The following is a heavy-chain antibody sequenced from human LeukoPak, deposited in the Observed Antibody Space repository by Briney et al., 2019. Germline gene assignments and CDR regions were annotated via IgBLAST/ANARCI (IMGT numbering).Heavy chain of an antibody. CDR1: GFTFSSYW. Sequence: PGGSLRLPCAASGFTFSSYWMHWVRQAPGEGLEWVANIKQDGSEKYYVDSVKGRFTISRDNAKNSLYLQMNSLRAEDAAVYSCVRDGDTSGYTNWGQGTLVTVSS. CDR2: IKQDGSEK. D-gene: IGHD3-22*01. J-gene: IGHJ4*02. CDR3: VRDGDTSGYTN. V-gene: IGHV3-7*01.